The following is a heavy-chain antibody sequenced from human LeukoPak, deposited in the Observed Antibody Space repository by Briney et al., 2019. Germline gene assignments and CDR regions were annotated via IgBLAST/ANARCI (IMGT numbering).Heavy chain of an antibody. CDR3: ARQTERDAYNRY. CDR1: GFTLSSHW. CDR2: IKQDGSEK. J-gene: IGHJ4*02. V-gene: IGHV3-7*05. D-gene: IGHD5-24*01. Sequence: PGGSLRLSCVVSGFTLSSHWMTWVRQAPGKGLDWVAHIKQDGSEKQYVDSVKGRFTISRDNAKNSPYLQMSSLRADDTAVYYCARQTERDAYNRYWGQGTLVTVSS.